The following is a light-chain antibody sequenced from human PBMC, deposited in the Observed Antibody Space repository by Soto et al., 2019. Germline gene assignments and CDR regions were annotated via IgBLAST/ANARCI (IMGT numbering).Light chain of an antibody. CDR3: GSWDSSLSAYV. Sequence: QSVMTQPPSVSAAPGLTVTISCSGSSSNIGGNSVSWYQQFPGTAPKLLIYDDDKRPSGIPDRFSGSKSGTSATLGITGFQTGDEADYYCGSWDSSLSAYVFATGTKLTVL. J-gene: IGLJ1*01. CDR2: DDD. V-gene: IGLV1-51*01. CDR1: SSNIGGNS.